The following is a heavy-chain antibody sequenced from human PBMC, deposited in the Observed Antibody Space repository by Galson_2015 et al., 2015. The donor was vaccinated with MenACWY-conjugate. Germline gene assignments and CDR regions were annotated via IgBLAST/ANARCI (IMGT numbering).Heavy chain of an antibody. D-gene: IGHD6-13*01. J-gene: IGHJ4*02. CDR1: GFTFTDYY. CDR3: ARFRGHSSSWGVY. Sequence: SLRFSCAASGFTFTDYYMSWIRQAPGKGLAWVSYISSSGGYTTYADSVKGRFTISRDNAKNSLYLQMNSLRVEDTAVYYCARFRGHSSSWGVYWGQGTLVTVSS. V-gene: IGHV3-11*03. CDR2: ISSSGGYT.